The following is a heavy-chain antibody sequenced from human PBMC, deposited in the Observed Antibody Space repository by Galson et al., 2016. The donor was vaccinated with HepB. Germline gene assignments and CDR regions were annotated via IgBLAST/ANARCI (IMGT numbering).Heavy chain of an antibody. CDR1: GGSLSRGAYY. CDR2: IYYSGST. J-gene: IGHJ4*01. V-gene: IGHV4-31*03. Sequence: TLSLTCTVSGGSLSRGAYYWSWIRQHPGEGLEWIGDIYYSGSTYYNPSLKSRATLSVDTSENQYSPQLSSMTAADTAVYYCARVDSGYGGEYFFDDWGRGTRVTVSS. D-gene: IGHD5-12*01. CDR3: ARVDSGYGGEYFFDD.